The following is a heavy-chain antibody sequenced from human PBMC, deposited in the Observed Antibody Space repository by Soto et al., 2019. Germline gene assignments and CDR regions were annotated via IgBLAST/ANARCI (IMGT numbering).Heavy chain of an antibody. CDR1: GYTFTSYG. J-gene: IGHJ4*02. V-gene: IGHV1-18*01. CDR3: ARGRYGDY. Sequence: QVHLVQSGAEVKKPGASVKVSCKGSGYTFTSYGITWVRQAPGQGLEWMGWISAHNGNTDYAQRLQGRVTVTRDTSTSTAYMELRSLRSVDTAVYYCARGRYGDYWGQGALVTVSS. D-gene: IGHD1-1*01. CDR2: ISAHNGNT.